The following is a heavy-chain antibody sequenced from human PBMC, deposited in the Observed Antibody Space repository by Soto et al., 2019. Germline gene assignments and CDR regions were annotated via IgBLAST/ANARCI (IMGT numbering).Heavy chain of an antibody. Sequence: EVQLLESGGGLVQPGGSLRLSCAASGFTFSTYGMSWVRQAPGKGLEWVSSISGNGAGTYYADSVKGRFTISRDNSKNTLILQMNSLRAEDTAVYYCAKLVSAAGTNYWGQGTLVTVSS. D-gene: IGHD6-13*01. J-gene: IGHJ4*02. CDR3: AKLVSAAGTNY. CDR2: ISGNGAGT. CDR1: GFTFSTYG. V-gene: IGHV3-23*01.